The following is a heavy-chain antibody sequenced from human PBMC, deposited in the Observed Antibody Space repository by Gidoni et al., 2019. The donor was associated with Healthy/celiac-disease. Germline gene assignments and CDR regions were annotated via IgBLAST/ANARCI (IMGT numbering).Heavy chain of an antibody. J-gene: IGHJ4*02. CDR2: INHSGST. Sequence: QVQLQQCGAGLLKPSETLSLTCAVYGGSFSGYYWSWIRQPPGKGLDWIGEINHSGSTNYNPSLKSRVTISVDTSKNQFSLKLSSVTAADTAVYYCARARRSYQLLYLGYFDYWGQGTLVTVSS. CDR3: ARARRSYQLLYLGYFDY. CDR1: GGSFSGYY. D-gene: IGHD2-2*02. V-gene: IGHV4-34*01.